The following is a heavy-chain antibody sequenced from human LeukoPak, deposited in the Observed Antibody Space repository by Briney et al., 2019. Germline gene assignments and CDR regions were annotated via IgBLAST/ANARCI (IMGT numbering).Heavy chain of an antibody. D-gene: IGHD3-16*02. J-gene: IGHJ3*02. CDR2: TYSGAST. CDR3: ARFTFGGVIVDAFDI. CDR1: GFAVSSNY. V-gene: IGHV3-53*01. Sequence: PGGSLRLSCAASGFAVSSNYMSWVRQAPGKGLEWVSVTYSGASTYYADSVKGRFTISRDNSKNTLYLQMNSLRAEDTAVYYCARFTFGGVIVDAFDIWGQGTTVIVSS.